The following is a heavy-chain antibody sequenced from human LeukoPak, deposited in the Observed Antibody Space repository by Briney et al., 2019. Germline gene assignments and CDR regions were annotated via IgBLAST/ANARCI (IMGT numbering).Heavy chain of an antibody. V-gene: IGHV1-46*01. D-gene: IGHD1-20*01. CDR2: IHPSGNST. J-gene: IGHJ4*02. CDR3: ARYYGVAGTTSAYYDY. Sequence: ASVKVSCKASGYTITSYYIHGVSQAPGQGLEWMGIIHPSGNSTNYAQKFQGRVTMTRDTSTSTLFMELSSLRSEDTAVYYCARYYGVAGTTSAYYDYWGQGTLVTVSS. CDR1: GYTITSYY.